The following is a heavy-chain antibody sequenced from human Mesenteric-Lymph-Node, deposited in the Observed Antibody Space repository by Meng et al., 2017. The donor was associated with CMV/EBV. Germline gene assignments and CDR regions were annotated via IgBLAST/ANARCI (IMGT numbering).Heavy chain of an antibody. CDR2: ISSSGSTI. Sequence: GESLKISCAASGFTFSDYYMSWIRQAPGKGLEWVSYISSSGSTIYYADSVKGRFTISRDNAKNSLYLQMNSLRAEDTAVYYCARDDAVTGTFDIWGQGAMVTVSS. D-gene: IGHD4-17*01. V-gene: IGHV3-11*04. J-gene: IGHJ3*02. CDR3: ARDDAVTGTFDI. CDR1: GFTFSDYY.